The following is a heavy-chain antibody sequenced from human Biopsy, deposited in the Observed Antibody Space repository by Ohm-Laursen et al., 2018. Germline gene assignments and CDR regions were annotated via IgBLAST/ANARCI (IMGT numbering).Heavy chain of an antibody. CDR3: ARLGSGDYFPTFFDF. D-gene: IGHD5-12*01. Sequence: SDTLSLTCTVSGASITSYYWSWIRQPAGKGLEWIGHTYKGGNTNHNPSLKSRVSMSVDTSKNQLSLTLRSVTAADTAVYYCARLGSGDYFPTFFDFWGQGALVTVSS. CDR1: GASITSYY. V-gene: IGHV4-4*07. CDR2: TYKGGNT. J-gene: IGHJ4*02.